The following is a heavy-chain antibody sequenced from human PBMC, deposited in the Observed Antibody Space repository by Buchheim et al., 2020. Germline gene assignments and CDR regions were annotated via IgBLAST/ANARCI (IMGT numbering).Heavy chain of an antibody. CDR2: IKQDGSET. J-gene: IGHJ4*02. D-gene: IGHD4-11*01. CDR3: ARDRAYSTYDF. V-gene: IGHV3-7*01. CDR1: GLTFSDLW. Sequence: EVQLVESGGGLVQPGGSLRLSCAVSGLTFSDLWVPWVRQAPGRGLEWVADIKQDGSETYYVDSVRGRFTISRDNAQNSLYLQMSSLRAEDTGVYYCARDRAYSTYDFWGQGTL.